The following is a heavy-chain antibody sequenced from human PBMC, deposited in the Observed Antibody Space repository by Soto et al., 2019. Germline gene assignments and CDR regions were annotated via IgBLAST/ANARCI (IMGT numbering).Heavy chain of an antibody. CDR3: ARGLLYGSGSYYYNWFDP. V-gene: IGHV4-59*12. D-gene: IGHD3-10*01. Sequence: SETLSLTCTVSGGSISSNYWSWIRQPPGKGLEWIGYIYYSGSTNYNPSLKSRVTISVDTSKNQFSLKLSSVTAADTAVYYCARGLLYGSGSYYYNWFDPWGQGTLVTVSS. CDR2: IYYSGST. CDR1: GGSISSNY. J-gene: IGHJ5*02.